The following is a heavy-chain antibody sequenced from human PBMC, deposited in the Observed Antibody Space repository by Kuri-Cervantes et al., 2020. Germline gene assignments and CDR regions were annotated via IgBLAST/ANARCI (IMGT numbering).Heavy chain of an antibody. CDR1: GYTFTGYY. V-gene: IGHV1-2*04. J-gene: IGHJ3*02. D-gene: IGHD4-17*01. Sequence: ASVKVSCKASGYTFTGYYMHWVRQAPGQGLEWMGWINPNSGDTNYAQKFQGWVTMTRDTSISTAYMELSRLRSDDTAVYYCARGVPLYGDYVGAFDIWGQGTMVTVSS. CDR2: INPNSGDT. CDR3: ARGVPLYGDYVGAFDI.